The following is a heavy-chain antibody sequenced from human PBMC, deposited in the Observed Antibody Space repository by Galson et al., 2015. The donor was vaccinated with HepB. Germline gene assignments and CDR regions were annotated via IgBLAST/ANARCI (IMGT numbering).Heavy chain of an antibody. CDR2: IKSKTDGGTT. V-gene: IGHV3-15*01. D-gene: IGHD3-16*01. Sequence: SLRLSCAASGFTFSSYAMSWVRQAPGKELEWVGRIKSKTDGGTTDYAAPVKGRFTISRDDSKNTLYLQMNSLKTEDTAVYYCTTGIWGYYYYYGMDVWGQGTTVTVSS. CDR1: GFTFSSYA. CDR3: TTGIWGYYYYYGMDV. J-gene: IGHJ6*02.